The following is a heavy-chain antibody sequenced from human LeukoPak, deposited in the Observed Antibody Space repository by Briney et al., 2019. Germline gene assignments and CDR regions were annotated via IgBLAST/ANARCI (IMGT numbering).Heavy chain of an antibody. J-gene: IGHJ4*02. CDR2: IYHSGST. V-gene: IGHV4-30-2*01. Sequence: SETLSLTCTVSGGSISSGGYYWSWIRQPPGKGLEWIGYIYHSGSTYYNPSLKSRVTISVDRSKNQFSLKLCSVTAADTAVYYCARVLAIAARYFDYWGQGTLVTVSS. CDR1: GGSISSGGYY. D-gene: IGHD6-6*01. CDR3: ARVLAIAARYFDY.